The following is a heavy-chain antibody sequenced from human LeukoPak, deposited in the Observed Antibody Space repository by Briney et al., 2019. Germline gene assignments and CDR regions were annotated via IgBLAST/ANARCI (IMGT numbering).Heavy chain of an antibody. CDR1: GFTFDDYA. V-gene: IGHV4-4*07. CDR3: ARGPYSYDSSGAFDI. J-gene: IGHJ3*02. D-gene: IGHD3-22*01. CDR2: ISSSGST. Sequence: GSLRLSCAASGFTFDDYAMHWIRQPAGKGLEWIGRISSSGSTNYNPSLKSRVTISVDTSKNQFSLKLSSVTAADTAVYFCARGPYSYDSSGAFDIWGQGTMVTVSS.